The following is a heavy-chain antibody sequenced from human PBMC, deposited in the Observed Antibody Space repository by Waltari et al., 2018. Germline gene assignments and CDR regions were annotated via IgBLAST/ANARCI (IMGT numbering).Heavy chain of an antibody. V-gene: IGHV4-4*07. Sequence: QVQLQESGPGLVKPSETLSLTCTVSGGSISSYYWSWIRQPAGKGLEWIGRIYTSGSTNYNPSLKSRVTRSVDTSKNQFSLKLSSVTAADTAVYYCARVKTIFGVVNAFDIWGQGTMVTVSS. CDR1: GGSISSYY. CDR2: IYTSGST. CDR3: ARVKTIFGVVNAFDI. D-gene: IGHD3-3*01. J-gene: IGHJ3*02.